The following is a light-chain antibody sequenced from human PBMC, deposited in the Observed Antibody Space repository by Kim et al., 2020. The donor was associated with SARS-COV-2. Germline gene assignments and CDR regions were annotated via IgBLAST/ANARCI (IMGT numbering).Light chain of an antibody. V-gene: IGLV3-1*01. J-gene: IGLJ3*02. CDR1: KLGDKY. Sequence: VSPRQTARITCSGDKLGDKYACWYQQKPGPSPVLVIYQDSKRPSGIPERFSGSNSGNTATLTIGGTQAMDEADYYCQAWDSSIWVFGGGTQLTVL. CDR3: QAWDSSIWV. CDR2: QDS.